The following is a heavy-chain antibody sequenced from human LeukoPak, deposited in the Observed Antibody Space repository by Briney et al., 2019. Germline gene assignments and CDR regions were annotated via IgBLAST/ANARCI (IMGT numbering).Heavy chain of an antibody. Sequence: GGSLRLSCAASGFTFSSYSMNWVRQAPGKGLEWVSSISSSSSTIYYADSVKGRFTISRDNAKNSLYLQMNSPRAEDTAVYYCARAYDFWSGYYDFSYYFDYWGQGTLVTVSS. D-gene: IGHD3-3*01. CDR3: ARAYDFWSGYYDFSYYFDY. CDR1: GFTFSSYS. J-gene: IGHJ4*02. V-gene: IGHV3-48*04. CDR2: ISSSSSTI.